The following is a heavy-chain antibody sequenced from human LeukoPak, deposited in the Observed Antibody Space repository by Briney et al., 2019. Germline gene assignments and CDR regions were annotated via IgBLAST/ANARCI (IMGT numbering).Heavy chain of an antibody. CDR1: GFTFSSYG. Sequence: GGSLRLSCAASGFTFSSYGMHWVRQAPGKGLEWVAVIWYDGSNKYYADSVKGRFTISRDNSKNTLYLQMNSLRAEDTAVYCCANSRGYSYEIDYWGQGTLVTVSS. CDR3: ANSRGYSYEIDY. J-gene: IGHJ4*02. V-gene: IGHV3-30*02. D-gene: IGHD5-18*01. CDR2: IWYDGSNK.